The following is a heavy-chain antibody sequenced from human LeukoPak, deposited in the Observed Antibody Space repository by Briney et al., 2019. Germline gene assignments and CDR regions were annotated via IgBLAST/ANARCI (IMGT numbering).Heavy chain of an antibody. CDR2: IWYDGSQK. CDR1: GFTFRNAG. V-gene: IGHV3-33*01. CDR3: ARDRGDYNHNFDY. Sequence: GGSLRLSCAVSGFTFRNAGMHWVRQAPGKGLEWVAVIWYDGSQKYYADSVKGRFTISRDNSKNMLYLHMNSLRAEDTAVYFCARDRGDYNHNFDYWGQGTLVTVSS. J-gene: IGHJ4*02. D-gene: IGHD4-17*01.